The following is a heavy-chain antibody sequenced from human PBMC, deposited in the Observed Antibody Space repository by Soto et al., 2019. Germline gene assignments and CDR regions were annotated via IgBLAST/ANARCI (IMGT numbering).Heavy chain of an antibody. J-gene: IGHJ4*02. Sequence: SGPTLVNPTQTLTLTCTFSGFSLSTSGVGVGWTRQPPGKALEWLALIYWNDDKRYSPSLKSRLTITKDTSKNQVVLTMTNMDPVDTATYYCAQSRSYIYYFDYWGQGTLVTVSS. CDR1: GFSLSTSGVG. V-gene: IGHV2-5*01. CDR2: IYWNDDK. D-gene: IGHD3-10*01. CDR3: AQSRSYIYYFDY.